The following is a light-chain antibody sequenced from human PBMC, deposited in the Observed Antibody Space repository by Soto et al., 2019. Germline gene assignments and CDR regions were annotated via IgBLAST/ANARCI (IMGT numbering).Light chain of an antibody. CDR2: GAS. Sequence: EIVMTQSPATLSVSPGERVTLSCRASQSVSRSLAWYQQKPGQAPRLLIYGASTRATDIPARFSGSGSGTEFTLTNSTLQSEDFAVYYCKQYNNWPPFTFGPGTKVDIK. V-gene: IGKV3-15*01. CDR1: QSVSRS. J-gene: IGKJ3*01. CDR3: KQYNNWPPFT.